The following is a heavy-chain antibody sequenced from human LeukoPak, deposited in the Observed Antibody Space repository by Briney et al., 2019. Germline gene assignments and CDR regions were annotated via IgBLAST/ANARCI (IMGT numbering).Heavy chain of an antibody. Sequence: PSETLSLTCAVYGGSFTDYHWNWIRQSPQRGLEWIGEINHRGHPHSNPSLESRLTISVDTSKNQFSLTLRSVTAADTAVYYCARDPTTVVTLPYYFDFWGQGTPVTVSS. V-gene: IGHV4-34*01. D-gene: IGHD4-23*01. J-gene: IGHJ4*02. CDR1: GGSFTDYH. CDR3: ARDPTTVVTLPYYFDF. CDR2: INHRGHP.